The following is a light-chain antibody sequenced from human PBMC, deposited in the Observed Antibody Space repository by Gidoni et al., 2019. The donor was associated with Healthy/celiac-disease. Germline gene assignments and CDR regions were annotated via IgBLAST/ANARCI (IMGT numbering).Light chain of an antibody. CDR3: QQANSFPLT. V-gene: IGKV1D-12*01. CDR1: QGISSW. CDR2: AAS. Sequence: DIQMTQSPSSVSASLGDRVTITCRPSQGISSWLAWCQQKPGKAPKLLIYAASRLQSGVPSRCCSSRSGTDFTLTISSMQPEDVAAYYCQQANSFPLTCXGXTKVEIK. J-gene: IGKJ4*01.